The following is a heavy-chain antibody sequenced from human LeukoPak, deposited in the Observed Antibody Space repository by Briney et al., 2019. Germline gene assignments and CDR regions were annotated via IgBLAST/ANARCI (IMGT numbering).Heavy chain of an antibody. CDR3: ATYYYDSRGYFYDAFDI. CDR1: GFTFSSYW. CDR2: INTDGSSA. D-gene: IGHD3-22*01. J-gene: IGHJ3*02. Sequence: GGSLRLSCAASGFTFSSYWMHWVRQAPGKGLVWVSRINTDGSSASYADSVKGRFTISRDNAKSTLFLQMSSLRAEDTAVYYCATYYYDSRGYFYDAFDIWGQGTMVTVSS. V-gene: IGHV3-74*01.